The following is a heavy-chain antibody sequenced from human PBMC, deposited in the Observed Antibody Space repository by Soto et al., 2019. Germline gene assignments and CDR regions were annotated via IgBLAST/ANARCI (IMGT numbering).Heavy chain of an antibody. J-gene: IGHJ4*02. CDR3: AKFSYDSSGYLFDY. CDR1: GFTFSTYA. D-gene: IGHD3-22*01. CDR2: ISASGGST. V-gene: IGHV3-23*01. Sequence: GGSLRLSCAASGFTFSTYAMTWVRQAPGKGLEWVSAISASGGSTYYADSVKGRFTISRDNSKNTLYLQMNSLRAEDTAVYYCAKFSYDSSGYLFDYWGQGTLVTVSS.